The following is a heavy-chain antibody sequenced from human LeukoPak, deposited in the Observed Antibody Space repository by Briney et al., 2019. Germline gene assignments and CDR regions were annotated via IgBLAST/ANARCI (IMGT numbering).Heavy chain of an antibody. CDR2: ISYDGSNK. CDR3: AKDSSGGCKYQTVWRL. CDR1: GFTFSSYG. J-gene: IGHJ4*02. D-gene: IGHD3-10*01. V-gene: IGHV3-30*18. Sequence: GGSLRLSCAASGFTFSSYGMLWVRQAPGKGLEWVAVISYDGSNKFYAHSVKGRFTISRHNSKNTLYVQMNSLRDEDTAGYYCAKDSSGGCKYQTVWRLWGQGTRVTVSS.